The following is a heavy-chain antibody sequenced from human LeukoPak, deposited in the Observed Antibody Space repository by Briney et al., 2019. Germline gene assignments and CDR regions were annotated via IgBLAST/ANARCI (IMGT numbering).Heavy chain of an antibody. D-gene: IGHD2-2*01. Sequence: PGGSLRLSCAASGFTVSSYAMNWVRQAPGKGLEWVSGISGGGGSTYYADSVKGRCTISRDNSKNTLYLKMTSLTAEDTAVYYCAKGYCNTNSCSLGYWGQGTLVTVSS. V-gene: IGHV3-23*01. CDR1: GFTVSSYA. J-gene: IGHJ4*02. CDR2: ISGGGGST. CDR3: AKGYCNTNSCSLGY.